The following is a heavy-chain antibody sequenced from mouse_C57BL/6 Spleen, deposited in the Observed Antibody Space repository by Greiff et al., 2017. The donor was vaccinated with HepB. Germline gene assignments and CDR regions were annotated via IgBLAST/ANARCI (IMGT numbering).Heavy chain of an antibody. CDR3: TRIYYGNADYAMDY. Sequence: VQLKESGEGLVKPGGSLKLSCAASGFTFSSYAMSWVRQTPEKRLEWVAYISSGGDYIYYADTVKGRFTISRDNARNTLYLQMSSLKSEDTAMYYCTRIYYGNADYAMDYWGQGTSVTVSS. D-gene: IGHD2-1*01. CDR1: GFTFSSYA. CDR2: ISSGGDYI. J-gene: IGHJ4*01. V-gene: IGHV5-9-1*02.